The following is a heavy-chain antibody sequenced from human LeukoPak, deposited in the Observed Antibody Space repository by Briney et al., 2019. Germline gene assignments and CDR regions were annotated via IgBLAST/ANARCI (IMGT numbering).Heavy chain of an antibody. Sequence: SETLSLTCTVSGGSISSYYWSWIRQPPGKGLEWIGYIYYSGSTNYNPSLKSRVTISVDTSKNQFSLKLSSVTAADTAVYYCARARNWGNFDYWSQGTLVTVSS. CDR3: ARARNWGNFDY. CDR2: IYYSGST. V-gene: IGHV4-59*12. J-gene: IGHJ4*02. D-gene: IGHD7-27*01. CDR1: GGSISSYY.